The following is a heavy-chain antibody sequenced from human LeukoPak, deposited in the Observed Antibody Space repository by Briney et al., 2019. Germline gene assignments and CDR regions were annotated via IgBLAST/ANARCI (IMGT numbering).Heavy chain of an antibody. D-gene: IGHD3-22*01. V-gene: IGHV3-53*01. CDR2: IYSGGST. CDR3: ARDVYYYDSSGYYQLVDY. CDR1: GFTVSSNY. J-gene: IGHJ4*02. Sequence: GGSLRLSCAASGFTVSSNYMSWVRQAPGKGLEWVSVIYSGGSTYYADSVKGRFTFSRDNSKNTLYLQMNSLRAEDTAVYYCARDVYYYDSSGYYQLVDYWGQGTLVTVSS.